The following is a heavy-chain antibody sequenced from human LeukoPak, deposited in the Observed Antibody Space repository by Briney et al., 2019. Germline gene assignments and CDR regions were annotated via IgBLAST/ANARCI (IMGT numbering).Heavy chain of an antibody. J-gene: IGHJ4*02. CDR1: GFTFSSYA. D-gene: IGHD4-23*01. Sequence: GRSLRLSCAASGFTFSSYAMHWVRQAPGKGLEWVAVISYDGSNKYYADSVKGRFTISRDNSKNTLYLQMNSLRAEDTAVYYCARGLYGGNPVDYWGQGTLVTVSS. CDR2: ISYDGSNK. V-gene: IGHV3-30-3*01. CDR3: ARGLYGGNPVDY.